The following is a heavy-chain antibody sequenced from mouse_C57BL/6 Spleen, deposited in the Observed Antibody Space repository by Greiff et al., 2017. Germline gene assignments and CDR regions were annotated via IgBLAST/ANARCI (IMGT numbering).Heavy chain of an antibody. Sequence: VQLKESGGDLVKPGGSLKLSCAASGFTFSSYGMSWVRQTPDKRLEWVATISSGGSYTYYPDSVKGRFTISRDNAKNTLYLQMSSRKSEDTAMYYCARPLTGTEWYFDVWGTGTTVTVSS. V-gene: IGHV5-6*01. CDR2: ISSGGSYT. CDR3: ARPLTGTEWYFDV. CDR1: GFTFSSYG. J-gene: IGHJ1*03. D-gene: IGHD4-1*01.